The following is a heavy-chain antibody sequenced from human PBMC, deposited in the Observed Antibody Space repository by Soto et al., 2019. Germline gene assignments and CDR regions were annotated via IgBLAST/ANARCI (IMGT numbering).Heavy chain of an antibody. Sequence: PGGSLSLSCAASGFTFSDSYMSWIRQAPGKGLEWISYITFSGNTVYYADSLKGRFTISRDNAKNSLYLQMNRLRAEDTAVYYCARVSWREKYGMDVWGQGTTATGS. CDR1: GFTFSDSY. CDR3: ARVSWREKYGMDV. V-gene: IGHV3-11*01. J-gene: IGHJ6*02. CDR2: ITFSGNTV.